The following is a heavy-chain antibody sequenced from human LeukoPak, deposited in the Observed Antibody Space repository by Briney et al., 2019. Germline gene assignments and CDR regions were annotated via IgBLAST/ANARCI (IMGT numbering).Heavy chain of an antibody. Sequence: PGGSLRLSCAASGFTFSSYSMNWVRQAPGKGLEWVSYISSSSSTIYYADSVKGRFTISRDNAKNSLYLQMNSLGAEDTAVYYCAKRGVDYSDFIDYWGQGTLVTVSS. CDR1: GFTFSSYS. CDR2: ISSSSSTI. V-gene: IGHV3-48*01. D-gene: IGHD4-11*01. CDR3: AKRGVDYSDFIDY. J-gene: IGHJ4*02.